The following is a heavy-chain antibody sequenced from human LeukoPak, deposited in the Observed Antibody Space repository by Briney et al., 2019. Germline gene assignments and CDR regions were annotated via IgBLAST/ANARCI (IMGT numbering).Heavy chain of an antibody. Sequence: SETLSLTCAVYGGSFSGYYWSWIRQPPGKGLEWIGEINHSGSTNYNPSLKSRVTISVDTSKNQFSLKLSSVTAADTAVYYCARGLSTVVTMYYFDYWGQGTLVTVSS. CDR1: GGSFSGYY. J-gene: IGHJ4*02. CDR2: INHSGST. D-gene: IGHD4-23*01. V-gene: IGHV4-34*01. CDR3: ARGLSTVVTMYYFDY.